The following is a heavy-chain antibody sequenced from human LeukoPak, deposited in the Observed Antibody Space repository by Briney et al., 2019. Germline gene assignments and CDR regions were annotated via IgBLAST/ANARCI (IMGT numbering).Heavy chain of an antibody. Sequence: HPGGSLRLSCAASGFTFSSYGMHWVRQAPGKGLEWVAFIRYDGSNKYYADSVKGRFTISRDNSKNTLYLQMNSLRAEDTAVYYCAKTRYDILTGYPSYHDYWGQGALVTVSS. CDR1: GFTFSSYG. CDR2: IRYDGSNK. J-gene: IGHJ4*02. D-gene: IGHD3-9*01. CDR3: AKTRYDILTGYPSYHDY. V-gene: IGHV3-30*02.